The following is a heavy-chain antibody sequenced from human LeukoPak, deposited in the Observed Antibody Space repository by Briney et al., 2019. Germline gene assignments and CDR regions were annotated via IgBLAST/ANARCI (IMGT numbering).Heavy chain of an antibody. D-gene: IGHD2-2*01. CDR1: GYSFTSYW. CDR3: ARPPGPGYCSGTSCYFSFDYYYGMDV. Sequence: GESLKISCKGSGYSFTSYWISWVRQMPGKGLEWMGRIDPSDSYTNYSPSFQGHVTISADKSISTAYLQWSSLKASDTAMYYCARPPGPGYCSGTSCYFSFDYYYGMDVWGQGTTVTVSS. V-gene: IGHV5-10-1*01. CDR2: IDPSDSYT. J-gene: IGHJ6*02.